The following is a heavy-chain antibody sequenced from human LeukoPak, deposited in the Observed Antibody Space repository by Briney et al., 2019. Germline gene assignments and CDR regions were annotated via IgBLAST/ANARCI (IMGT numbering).Heavy chain of an antibody. D-gene: IGHD3-10*01. J-gene: IGHJ5*02. CDR1: GGSISSYC. V-gene: IGHV4-4*07. Sequence: PSETLSLTCTVSGGSISSYCWSWIRKPAGKGLEWIGRIYASGSTNYNPSLKSRVTMSVDTSKNQFSLNLSSVTAADTAVYYCARDLHGSGTWDWFDPWGQGTLVTVSS. CDR2: IYASGST. CDR3: ARDLHGSGTWDWFDP.